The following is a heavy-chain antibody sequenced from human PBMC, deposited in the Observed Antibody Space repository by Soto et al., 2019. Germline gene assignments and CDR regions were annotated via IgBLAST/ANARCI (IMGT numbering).Heavy chain of an antibody. J-gene: IGHJ4*02. CDR2: ISGSGGGT. V-gene: IGHV3-23*01. Sequence: GGSLRLSCAASGFTFSSYWMSWVRQAPGKGLEWVSGISGSGGGTYYADSVKGRFTMSRDNSKNTLYLQMNGLRAEDTAVYYCAKEGSSRRFDFDYWGQGTRVTVSS. CDR3: AKEGSSRRFDFDY. CDR1: GFTFSSYW. D-gene: IGHD1-26*01.